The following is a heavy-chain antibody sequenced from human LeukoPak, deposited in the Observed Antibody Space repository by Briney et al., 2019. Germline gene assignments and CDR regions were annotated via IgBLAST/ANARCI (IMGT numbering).Heavy chain of an antibody. V-gene: IGHV4-4*07. CDR2: IYTSGST. CDR3: ARQTGSGLFILP. Sequence: PSETLSLTCTVSGGSISSYFWTWIRQPAGKGLEWIGRIYTSGSTNYNPSLNSRVTMSVDTSKNQFSLRLTSVTAADTAVYYCARQTGSGLFILPGGQGTLVTVSS. J-gene: IGHJ4*02. CDR1: GGSISSYF. D-gene: IGHD3/OR15-3a*01.